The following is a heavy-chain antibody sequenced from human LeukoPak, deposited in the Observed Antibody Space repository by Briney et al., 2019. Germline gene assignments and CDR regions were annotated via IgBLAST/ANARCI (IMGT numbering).Heavy chain of an antibody. CDR2: IYYSGST. CDR1: GGSISSGGYS. J-gene: IGHJ5*02. Sequence: SETLSLTCAVSGGSISSGGYSWSWIRQPPGKGLEWIGYIYYSGSTNYNPSLKSRVTISVDTSKNQFSLKLSSVTAADTAVYYCARGDYGDRFDPWGQGTLVTVSS. D-gene: IGHD4-17*01. V-gene: IGHV4-61*08. CDR3: ARGDYGDRFDP.